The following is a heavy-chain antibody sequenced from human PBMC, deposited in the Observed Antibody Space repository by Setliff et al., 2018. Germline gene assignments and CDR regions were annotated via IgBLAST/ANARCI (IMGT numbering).Heavy chain of an antibody. CDR1: GYTLTELS. CDR3: AREQLVDRGFDY. Sequence: ASVKVSCKVSGYTLTELSRHWVRQAPGKGLEWMGGFDPEDGETIYAQKFQGRVTMTRDTSTSTVYMELSSLRSEDTAVYYCAREQLVDRGFDYWGQGTLVTVSS. J-gene: IGHJ4*02. V-gene: IGHV1-24*01. D-gene: IGHD6-6*01. CDR2: FDPEDGET.